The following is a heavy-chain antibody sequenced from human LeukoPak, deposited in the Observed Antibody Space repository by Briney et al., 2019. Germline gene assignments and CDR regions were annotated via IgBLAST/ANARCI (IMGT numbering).Heavy chain of an antibody. J-gene: IGHJ6*03. CDR3: AREITCPDGTDCSCMDV. D-gene: IGHD3-10*01. CDR1: GITLSPYW. CDR2: INSDGSST. Sequence: GGSLRLSCAASGITLSPYWMHWVRQIPGKGLAWVSRINSDGSSTAYANSVKGRFTISRDNANNMLYLQTNTLRADDTAVYYCAREITCPDGTDCSCMDVWGKGSTVTVSS. V-gene: IGHV3-74*01.